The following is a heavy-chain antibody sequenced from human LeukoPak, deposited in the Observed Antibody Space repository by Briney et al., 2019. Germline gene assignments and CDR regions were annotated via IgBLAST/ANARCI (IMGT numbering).Heavy chain of an antibody. J-gene: IGHJ4*02. Sequence: GGSPRLSCAASGFTFSSYAMHWVRQAPGKGLEWVAVISYDGSNKYYADSVKGRFTISRDNSKNTLYLHMNSLRAEDTAVYYCARDRDSSGWYYFDYWGQGTLVTVSS. V-gene: IGHV3-30-3*01. CDR2: ISYDGSNK. CDR1: GFTFSSYA. CDR3: ARDRDSSGWYYFDY. D-gene: IGHD6-19*01.